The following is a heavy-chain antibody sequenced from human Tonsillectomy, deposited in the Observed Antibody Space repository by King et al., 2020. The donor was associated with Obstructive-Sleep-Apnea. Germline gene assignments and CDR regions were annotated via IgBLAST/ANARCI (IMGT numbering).Heavy chain of an antibody. V-gene: IGHV4-4*09. CDR2: IYSSGST. D-gene: IGHD5-12*01. CDR1: GGSISSYY. Sequence: QLQESGPGLVKPSETLSLTCTVSGGSISSYYWSWIRQPPGKELEWIGYIYSSGSTNYNPSLKSRVTMSLDTSKNQFSRKMSSVTAADTAVYYCATRLPDTTWHAYFDYWGQGAPVTVSS. J-gene: IGHJ4*02. CDR3: ATRLPDTTWHAYFDY.